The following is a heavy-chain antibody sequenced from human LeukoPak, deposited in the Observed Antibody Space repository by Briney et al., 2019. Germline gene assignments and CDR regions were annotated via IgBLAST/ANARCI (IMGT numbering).Heavy chain of an antibody. CDR1: GYTLTELS. Sequence: ASVKVSCKVSGYTLTELSMHWVRQAPGKGLEWMGGFDPEDGETIYAQKFQGRVTMTEDTSTDTAYMELSSLRSEDTAVYYCATVERFGDPARYWGQGTLVTVSS. CDR2: FDPEDGET. CDR3: ATVERFGDPARY. J-gene: IGHJ4*02. V-gene: IGHV1-24*01. D-gene: IGHD3-10*01.